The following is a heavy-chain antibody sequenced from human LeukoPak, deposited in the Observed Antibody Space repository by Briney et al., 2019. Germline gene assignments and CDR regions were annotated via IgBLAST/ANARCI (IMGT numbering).Heavy chain of an antibody. V-gene: IGHV3-23*01. CDR2: ISGSGGST. CDR1: GFTFSSYA. J-gene: IGHJ4*02. CDR3: AKGGYCSSTSCPFDY. Sequence: GGSLRLSCAASGFTFSSYAMSWVRQAPGKGLEWVSGISGSGGSTYSADSVKGRFTISRDNSKTTLYLQVNSLRAEATAVYYCAKGGYCSSTSCPFDYWGQGTLVTVSS. D-gene: IGHD2-2*01.